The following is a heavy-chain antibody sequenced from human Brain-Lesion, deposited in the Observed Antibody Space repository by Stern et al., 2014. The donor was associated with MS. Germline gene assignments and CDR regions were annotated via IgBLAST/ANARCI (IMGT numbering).Heavy chain of an antibody. V-gene: IGHV1-2*02. CDR2: INPNTGGT. J-gene: IGHJ6*02. Sequence: VQLVQSGAEVKKPGASVKVSCKTSGYIFTGYYIHWVRQAPGQGLEWMAWINPNTGGTKYAQKFQGRVTMSRDTSISTAYVELSSLTSDDTAVYYCARDQRGITIFGVVTDYYYLGMDVWGQATTVTVSS. CDR3: ARDQRGITIFGVVTDYYYLGMDV. D-gene: IGHD3-3*01. CDR1: GYIFTGYY.